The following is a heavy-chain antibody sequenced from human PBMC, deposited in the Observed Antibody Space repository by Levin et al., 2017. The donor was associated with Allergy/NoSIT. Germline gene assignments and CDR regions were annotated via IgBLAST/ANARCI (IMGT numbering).Heavy chain of an antibody. CDR3: AKIVRANWLDP. V-gene: IGHV4-59*11. D-gene: IGHD5-12*01. Sequence: SQTLSLTCTVSGDPISDHYWTWVRQPPGKGLEWIGHIFYVGTTKYNPSLVSRVTISLDPSKTQFSLTMTSVTAADTAVYYCAKIVRANWLDPWGQGTLVVVSS. CDR1: GDPISDHY. J-gene: IGHJ5*02. CDR2: IFYVGTT.